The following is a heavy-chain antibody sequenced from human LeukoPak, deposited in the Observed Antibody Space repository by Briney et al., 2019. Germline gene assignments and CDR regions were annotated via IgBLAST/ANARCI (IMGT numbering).Heavy chain of an antibody. D-gene: IGHD6-13*01. CDR1: GFTFSNAW. Sequence: GGSLRLSCAASGFTFSNAWMSWVRQAPGKGLEWLGRIKSKAEGATADYAAAVRDRFTISRDDSKITLYLQMNSLKTEDTAVYYCTTEIIAAHDYWGQGTLVTVSS. V-gene: IGHV3-15*01. J-gene: IGHJ4*02. CDR3: TTEIIAAHDY. CDR2: IKSKAEGATA.